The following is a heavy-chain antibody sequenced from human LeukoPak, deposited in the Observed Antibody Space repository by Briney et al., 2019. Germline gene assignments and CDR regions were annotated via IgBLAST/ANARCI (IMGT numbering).Heavy chain of an antibody. CDR1: GFTFSDHY. J-gene: IGHJ6*02. CDR2: TRNKSNSYTT. V-gene: IGHV3-72*01. Sequence: GGSLRLSGAASGFTFSDHYMDWVRQAPGKGLEWVGRTRNKSNSYTTEYAASVKGRFTISRDDSKNSLYLQMNSLKTEDTAVYYCAREIVVVTASIYYYYYGMDVWGQGTTVTVSS. D-gene: IGHD2-21*02. CDR3: AREIVVVTASIYYYYYGMDV.